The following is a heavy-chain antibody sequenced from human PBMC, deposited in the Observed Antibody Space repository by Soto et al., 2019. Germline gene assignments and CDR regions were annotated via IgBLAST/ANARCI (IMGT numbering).Heavy chain of an antibody. CDR2: IYYSGT. D-gene: IGHD5-18*01. V-gene: IGHV4-59*01. J-gene: IGHJ4*02. CDR3: ARRYGSCFDY. Sequence: SETLSLTCSVSGGSISSYYWSWIRRPPGKGLEWIAYIYYSGTSYNPSLKSRVSISLHTSKNQFSLKLSSVTAADTAVYYCARRYGSCFDYWGQGTLVTVSS. CDR1: GGSISSYY.